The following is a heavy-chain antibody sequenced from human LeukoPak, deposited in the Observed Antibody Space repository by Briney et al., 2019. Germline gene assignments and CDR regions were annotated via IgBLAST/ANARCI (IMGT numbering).Heavy chain of an antibody. CDR1: GFTFSSYG. V-gene: IGHV3-30*02. D-gene: IGHD5-18*01. CDR2: IRYDGSNK. CDR3: AKERDTAMVTIDY. Sequence: GGSLRLSCAAPGFTFSSYGMHWVRQAPGKGLEWVAFIRYDGSNKYYADSVKGRFTISRDNSKNTLYLQMNSLRAEDTAVYYCAKERDTAMVTIDYWGQGTLVTVSS. J-gene: IGHJ4*02.